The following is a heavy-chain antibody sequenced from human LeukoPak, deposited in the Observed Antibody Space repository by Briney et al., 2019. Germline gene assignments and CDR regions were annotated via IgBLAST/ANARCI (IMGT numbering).Heavy chain of an antibody. Sequence: GGSLRLSCAASGFTVSSNYMSWVRQAPGKGLEWVSVMYSGGSTYYADSVKGRFTISRDNSKNTLYLQMNSLRAEDTAVYYCARDPSWVGAPDAFDIWGQGTMVTVSS. CDR2: MYSGGST. V-gene: IGHV3-66*02. CDR3: ARDPSWVGAPDAFDI. CDR1: GFTVSSNY. J-gene: IGHJ3*02. D-gene: IGHD1-26*01.